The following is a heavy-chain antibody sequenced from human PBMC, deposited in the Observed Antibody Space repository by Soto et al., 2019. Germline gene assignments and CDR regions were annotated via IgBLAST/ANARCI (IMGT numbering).Heavy chain of an antibody. CDR3: ARRGLMLVPL. V-gene: IGHV4-39*01. CDR1: ADSISTSGSY. J-gene: IGHJ3*01. D-gene: IGHD3-10*02. CDR2: FYYSGST. Sequence: SETLSLTCTVPADSISTSGSYWVWIRQPPGKGLEWIGSFYYSGSTSYNSSLQSRLTISVDTSKNLFSLNLRSVTAADTATYYCARRGLMLVPLWGQGTVVTLSS.